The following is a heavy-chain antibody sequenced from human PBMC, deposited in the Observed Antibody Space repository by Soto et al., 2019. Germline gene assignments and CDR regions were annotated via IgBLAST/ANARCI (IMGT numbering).Heavy chain of an antibody. J-gene: IGHJ4*02. D-gene: IGHD3-22*01. V-gene: IGHV1-18*01. CDR1: GYTFITYG. Sequence: QVQLVQSGAEVKKPGASVKVSCKDSGYTFITYGVSWVRQAPGQGLDWLGWISTYNGNTRYAERLQGRVTMTTDTTTNTADMELRNLRSDDTAVYYCARGPTDYYDNSANYFLDYWGQGALVTVSS. CDR3: ARGPTDYYDNSANYFLDY. CDR2: ISTYNGNT.